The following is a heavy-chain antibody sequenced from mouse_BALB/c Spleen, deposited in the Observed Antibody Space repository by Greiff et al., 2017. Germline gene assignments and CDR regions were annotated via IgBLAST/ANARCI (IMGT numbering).Heavy chain of an antibody. CDR3: NPLRYGNYTFDY. J-gene: IGHJ2*01. CDR2: IYPGGGYT. V-gene: IGHV1-63*02. CDR1: GYTFTNYW. Sequence: QVQLKESGAELVRPGTSVKISCKASGYTFTNYWLGWVKQRPGHGLEWIGDIYPGGGYTNYNEKFKGKATLTADTSSSTAYMQLSSLTSEDTAVYYCNPLRYGNYTFDYWGQGTTLTVSS. D-gene: IGHD2-10*02.